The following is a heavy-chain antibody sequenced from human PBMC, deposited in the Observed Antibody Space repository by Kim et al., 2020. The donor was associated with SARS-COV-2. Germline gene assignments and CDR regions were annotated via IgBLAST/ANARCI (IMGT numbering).Heavy chain of an antibody. J-gene: IGHJ4*02. CDR2: ISSSSSYT. V-gene: IGHV3-11*06. Sequence: GGSLRLSCAASGFTFSDYYMSWIRQAPGKGLEWVSYISSSSSYTNYADSVKGRFTISRDNAKNSLYLQMNSLRAEDTAVYYCARDRVGATFRYFDYWGQGTLVTVSS. CDR1: GFTFSDYY. CDR3: ARDRVGATFRYFDY. D-gene: IGHD1-26*01.